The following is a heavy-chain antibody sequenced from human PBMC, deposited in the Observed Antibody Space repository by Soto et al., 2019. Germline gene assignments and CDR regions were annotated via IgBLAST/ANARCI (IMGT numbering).Heavy chain of an antibody. J-gene: IGHJ4*02. CDR1: GGSFSGYY. CDR2: INRSGST. Sequence: QVQLQQWGAGLLKPSETLSLTCAVYGGSFSGYYWSWIRQPPGKGLEWIGEINRSGSTNYNPSLKSRVTISVDTSKNQFSLRLSSVTAADTAVYYCASLTRSVYLVQGTLVTVSS. CDR3: ASLTRSVY. V-gene: IGHV4-34*01.